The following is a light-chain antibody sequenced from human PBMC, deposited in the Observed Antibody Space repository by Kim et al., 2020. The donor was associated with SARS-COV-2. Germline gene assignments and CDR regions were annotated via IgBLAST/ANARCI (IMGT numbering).Light chain of an antibody. V-gene: IGKV3-15*01. CDR3: QQFNNWPLYS. CDR1: QSVSSN. Sequence: ENVLTQSPGTLSLSPGERATLSCRASQSVSSNLAWYQQKPGQAPRLLIYGASTRASGVPARFSGSGSGTEFTLTISSLQSEDFAVYYCQQFNNWPLYSFGQGTKLEI. J-gene: IGKJ2*03. CDR2: GAS.